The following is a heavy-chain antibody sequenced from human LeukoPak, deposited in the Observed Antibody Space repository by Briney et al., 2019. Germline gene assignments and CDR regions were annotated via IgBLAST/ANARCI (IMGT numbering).Heavy chain of an antibody. CDR1: GGSFSGYY. V-gene: IGHV4-34*01. Sequence: KASETLSLTCAVYGGSFSGYYWSWIRQPPGKGLEWIGEINHSGSTNYNPSLKGRVTISVDTSKNQFSLKLSSVTAADTAVYYCARDGQIQLWLNYFDYWGQGTLVTVSS. J-gene: IGHJ4*02. CDR3: ARDGQIQLWLNYFDY. D-gene: IGHD5-18*01. CDR2: INHSGST.